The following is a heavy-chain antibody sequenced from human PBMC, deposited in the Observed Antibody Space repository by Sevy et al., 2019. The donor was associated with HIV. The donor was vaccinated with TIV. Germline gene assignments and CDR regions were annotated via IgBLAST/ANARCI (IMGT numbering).Heavy chain of an antibody. CDR1: GYFFIGYN. CDR3: ARGGGYSSGWWTFDY. V-gene: IGHV1-2*06. Sequence: ASVKVSCKASGYFFIGYNLHWVRQTPGQGLEWMGRINPNSGGTNYAQNFQGRVTMTRDTSISTAYMELSRLRSDDTAVYYCARGGGYSSGWWTFDYWGQGTLVTVSS. CDR2: INPNSGGT. J-gene: IGHJ4*02. D-gene: IGHD6-19*01.